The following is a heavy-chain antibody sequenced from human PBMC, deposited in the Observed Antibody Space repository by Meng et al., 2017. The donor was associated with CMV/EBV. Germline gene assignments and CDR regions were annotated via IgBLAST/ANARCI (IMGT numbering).Heavy chain of an antibody. V-gene: IGHV3-30-3*01. CDR3: APGWFDP. J-gene: IGHJ5*02. CDR2: ISYDGSNK. Sequence: LVESGGGVVQPGRSLRLSCAASGFTFSSYAMHWVRQAPGKGLEWVAVISYDGSNKYYADSVKGRFTISRDNSKNTLYLQMNSLRAEDTAVYYCAPGWFDPWGQGTLVTVSS. CDR1: GFTFSSYA.